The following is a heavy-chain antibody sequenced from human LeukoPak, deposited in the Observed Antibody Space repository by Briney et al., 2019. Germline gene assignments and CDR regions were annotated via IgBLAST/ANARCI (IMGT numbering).Heavy chain of an antibody. CDR1: GFTFDDYA. CDR2: ISGNGGDM. V-gene: IGHV3-9*01. J-gene: IGHJ4*02. D-gene: IGHD6-19*01. CDR3: ARGGIQVSGIDEFDY. Sequence: PGGSLRLSCVASGFTFDDYAMHWVRQAPGKGLEWVSGISGNGGDMGYADSVKGRFTISRENAESSLYLQMNSLRAEDTAVYYCARGGIQVSGIDEFDYWGQGTLVTVSS.